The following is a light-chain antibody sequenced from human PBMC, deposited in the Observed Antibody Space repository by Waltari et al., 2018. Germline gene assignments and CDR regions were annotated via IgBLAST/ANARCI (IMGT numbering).Light chain of an antibody. Sequence: QSALTQPRSVSGSPGQSVTISCTGTSSDVGPYRYVSWYQHHPGKAPIVMIFDVSRRPAGVLDRFSGSKSGNTASLTISGLQAEDEADYYCCSYAGDAVYMFGGGTKVTVL. J-gene: IGLJ3*02. CDR2: DVS. V-gene: IGLV2-11*01. CDR3: CSYAGDAVYM. CDR1: SSDVGPYRY.